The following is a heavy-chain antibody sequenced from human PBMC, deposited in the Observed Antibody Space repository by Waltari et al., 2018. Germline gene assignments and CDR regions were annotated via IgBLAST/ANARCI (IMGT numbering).Heavy chain of an antibody. CDR1: GYSISSDYY. CDR2: IFHSGST. Sequence: QVQLQESGPGLVKPSAPLSLTCTVPGYSISSDYYWGWIRQSPGKGLEWIGNIFHSGSTNYNPSLRSRVTISVDTSKNQFSLKLSSVTAADTAIYYCARDLRAGFFGVVRDTSFDYWGQGTLVTVSS. D-gene: IGHD3-3*01. J-gene: IGHJ4*02. V-gene: IGHV4-38-2*02. CDR3: ARDLRAGFFGVVRDTSFDY.